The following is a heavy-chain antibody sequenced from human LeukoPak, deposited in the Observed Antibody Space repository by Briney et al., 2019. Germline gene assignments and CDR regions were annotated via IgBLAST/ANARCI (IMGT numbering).Heavy chain of an antibody. Sequence: ASVKVSCKASGGTFSSYAISWVRQAPGQGLEWMGIINPANGATSYAQKFQGGVTMTRDTSTSTVYMELSSLRSEDTAVYYCATAPPSGTYYYFDYWGQGTLVTVSS. D-gene: IGHD1-26*01. CDR1: GGTFSSYA. CDR3: ATAPPSGTYYYFDY. CDR2: INPANGAT. V-gene: IGHV1-46*01. J-gene: IGHJ4*02.